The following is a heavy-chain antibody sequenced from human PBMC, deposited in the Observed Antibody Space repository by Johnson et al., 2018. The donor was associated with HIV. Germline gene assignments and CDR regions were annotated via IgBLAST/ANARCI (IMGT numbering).Heavy chain of an antibody. Sequence: VQLVESGGGVVRPGGSLRLSCAASGFTFDDYGMTWVRQAPGKGLEWVSGISWNSGSIGYADSVKGRFTISRDNAKNSLYLQMNSLRGEDTAVYYCAKSVVVVLVGDNDDAFDIWGQGTMVTVSS. D-gene: IGHD2-21*01. CDR2: ISWNSGSI. V-gene: IGHV3-20*04. CDR3: AKSVVVVLVGDNDDAFDI. J-gene: IGHJ3*02. CDR1: GFTFDDYG.